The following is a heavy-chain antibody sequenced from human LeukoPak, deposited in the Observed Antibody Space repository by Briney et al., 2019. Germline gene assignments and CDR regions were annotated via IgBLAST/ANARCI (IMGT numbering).Heavy chain of an antibody. V-gene: IGHV3-30*02. D-gene: IGHD4-17*01. CDR2: IRYDGSNK. CDR3: ATARYGDYDYFDY. CDR1: GFTFSSYG. Sequence: PGGPLRLSCAASGFTFSSYGMHWVRQAPGKGLEWVAFIRYDGSNKYYADSVKGRFTISRDNSKNTLYLQMNSLRAEDTAVYYCATARYGDYDYFDYWGQGTLVTVSS. J-gene: IGHJ4*02.